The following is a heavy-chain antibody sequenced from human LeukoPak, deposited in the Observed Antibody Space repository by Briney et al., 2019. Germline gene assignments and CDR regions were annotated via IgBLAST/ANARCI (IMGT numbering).Heavy chain of an antibody. J-gene: IGHJ4*02. CDR3: AGGTWIQLWLVY. CDR1: DGFISSYY. CDR2: IYTSCST. D-gene: IGHD5-18*01. V-gene: IGHV4-4*07. Sequence: SETLSLTCTSSDGFISSYYWSWIRQPAGKGLEWIGRIYTSCSTNYNPSLQSRVTMSVDTSKNQFSLKLSSVTAADTAVYYCAGGTWIQLWLVYWGQGTLVTVSS.